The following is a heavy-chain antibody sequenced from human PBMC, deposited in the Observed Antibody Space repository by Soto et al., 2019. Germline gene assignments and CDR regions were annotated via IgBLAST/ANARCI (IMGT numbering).Heavy chain of an antibody. Sequence: ASVKVSCKASGYTFTSYAMHWVRQAPGQRLEWMGWINAGNGNTKYSQKFQGRVTITRDTSASTAYMELSSLRSEDTAVYYCERQHYYYDSSGYPDYWGQGTLVTVSS. J-gene: IGHJ4*02. CDR2: INAGNGNT. CDR1: GYTFTSYA. D-gene: IGHD3-22*01. CDR3: ERQHYYYDSSGYPDY. V-gene: IGHV1-3*01.